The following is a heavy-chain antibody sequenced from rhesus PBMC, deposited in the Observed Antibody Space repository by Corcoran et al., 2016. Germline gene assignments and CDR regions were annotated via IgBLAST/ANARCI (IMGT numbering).Heavy chain of an antibody. CDR2: IYGSGKNN. D-gene: IGHD6-13*01. CDR1: GYSISSGYY. Sequence: QVQLQESGPGLVKPSETLSLTCAVFGYSISSGYYWNWIRQSPGKGLEWIGSIYGSGKNNYLKPSLKSRVTLSVDTSKNQFSLKLSSVTAADTAVYYCARGYSSWSGYFDYWGQGVLVTVSS. V-gene: IGHV4S14*01. J-gene: IGHJ4*01. CDR3: ARGYSSWSGYFDY.